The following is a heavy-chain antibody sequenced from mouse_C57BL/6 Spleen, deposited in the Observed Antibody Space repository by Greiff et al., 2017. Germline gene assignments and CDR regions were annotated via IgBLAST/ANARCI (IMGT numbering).Heavy chain of an antibody. CDR1: GYTFTDYY. Sequence: EVQLQQSGPELVKPGASVKISCKASGYTFTDYYMNWVKQSHGKSLEWIGDINPNNGGTSYNQKFKGKATLTVDKSSSTAYMELRSLTSEDSAVYYCARSLWDGVRDWYFYVWGTGTTVTVSS. CDR3: ARSLWDGVRDWYFYV. J-gene: IGHJ1*03. CDR2: INPNNGGT. V-gene: IGHV1-26*01. D-gene: IGHD6-1*01.